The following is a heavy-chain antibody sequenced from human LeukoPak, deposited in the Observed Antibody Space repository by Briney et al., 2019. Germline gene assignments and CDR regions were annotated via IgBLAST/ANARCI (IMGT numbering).Heavy chain of an antibody. Sequence: GRSLRLSCAASGFTFSSYGMHWVRQAPGKGLEWVSLIYSGGSTYSADSVKGRFTISRDNSKNTLHLQMNSLRVEDTAVYYCARDTDYYGSGRHGYFDHWGQGTLVTVSS. D-gene: IGHD3-10*01. CDR2: IYSGGST. J-gene: IGHJ1*01. CDR1: GFTFSSYG. V-gene: IGHV3-66*01. CDR3: ARDTDYYGSGRHGYFDH.